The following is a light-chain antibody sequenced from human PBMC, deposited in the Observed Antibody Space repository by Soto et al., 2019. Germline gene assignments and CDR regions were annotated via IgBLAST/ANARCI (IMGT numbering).Light chain of an antibody. J-gene: IGKJ1*01. CDR3: QQYNNWPPERT. V-gene: IGKV3-15*01. Sequence: EIVMTQSPGTLSVSPWERATLFCRASQTVSNKLAWYQQKPGQAPRLIIYGASTRATGIPARFSGSGSGTDFTLTISRLEPEDFAVYYCQQYNNWPPERTFGQGTKVDIK. CDR1: QTVSNK. CDR2: GAS.